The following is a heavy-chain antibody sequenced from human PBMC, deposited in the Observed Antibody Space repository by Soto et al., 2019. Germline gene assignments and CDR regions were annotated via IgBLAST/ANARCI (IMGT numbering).Heavy chain of an antibody. CDR1: GGSISSGGYY. D-gene: IGHD2-21*01. V-gene: IGHV4-31*03. CDR3: ARASLPRQGLDYYYYGMDV. J-gene: IGHJ6*02. CDR2: IYYSGST. Sequence: QVQLQESGPGLVKPSQTLSLTCTVSGGSISSGGYYWSWIRQHPGKGLEWIGYIYYSGSTYYNPSRKSRVTIAVDTSKNQFSLKLSSVTAADTVVYYCARASLPRQGLDYYYYGMDVWGQGTTVTVSS.